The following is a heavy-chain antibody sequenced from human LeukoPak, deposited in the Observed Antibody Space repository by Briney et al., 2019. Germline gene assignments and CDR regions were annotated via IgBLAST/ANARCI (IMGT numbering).Heavy chain of an antibody. Sequence: SETLSLTCTVSGGSINSSYYYWLWIRQPPGKGLEWIGSIYYSGSTYYNPSLKSRVTISVDTSKNQFSLKLSSVTAADTAVYYCARTTEGGYSYGYFYYYYMDVWGKGTTVTISS. CDR2: IYYSGST. V-gene: IGHV4-39*07. D-gene: IGHD5-18*01. CDR1: GGSINSSYYY. J-gene: IGHJ6*03. CDR3: ARTTEGGYSYGYFYYYYMDV.